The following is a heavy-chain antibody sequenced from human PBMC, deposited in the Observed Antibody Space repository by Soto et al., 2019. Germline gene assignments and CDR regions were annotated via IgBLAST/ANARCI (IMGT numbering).Heavy chain of an antibody. D-gene: IGHD6-6*01. Sequence: SVEVSCKASGGTFSSYAMSWVRQAPGQGLEGMGGIIPIFGTANYAQKFQGRVTITADESTSTAYMELSSLRSEDTAVYYCARPIAANAWGHYYYYYGMDVWGHGTT. CDR3: ARPIAANAWGHYYYYYGMDV. CDR2: IIPIFGTA. V-gene: IGHV1-69*13. CDR1: GGTFSSYA. J-gene: IGHJ6*02.